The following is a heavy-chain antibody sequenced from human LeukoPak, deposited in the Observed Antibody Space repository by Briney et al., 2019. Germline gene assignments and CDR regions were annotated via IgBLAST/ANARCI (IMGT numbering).Heavy chain of an antibody. CDR2: IKQDGSEK. J-gene: IGHJ4*02. V-gene: IGHV3-7*05. CDR3: ARGGGSPDY. Sequence: PGGSLRLSCAASGFTFSKVWMSWVRQAPGRGLESVANIKQDGSEKYYVDSVKGRFTISRDNATNSLALQLNSLRAEDTAVYYWARGGGSPDYWGQGNLVTGSS. CDR1: GFTFSKVW.